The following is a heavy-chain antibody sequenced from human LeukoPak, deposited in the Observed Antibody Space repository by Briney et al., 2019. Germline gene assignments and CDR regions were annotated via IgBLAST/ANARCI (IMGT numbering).Heavy chain of an antibody. D-gene: IGHD3-22*01. Sequence: GGTLRLSCAASGFTFSSYGMSWVRQAPGKGLEWVSAISGSGGSTYYADSVKGRFTISRDNSKNTLYLQMNSLRADDTAVYYCATDSSPDFWGQGTLVTVSS. CDR3: ATDSSPDF. V-gene: IGHV3-23*01. CDR2: ISGSGGST. CDR1: GFTFSSYG. J-gene: IGHJ4*02.